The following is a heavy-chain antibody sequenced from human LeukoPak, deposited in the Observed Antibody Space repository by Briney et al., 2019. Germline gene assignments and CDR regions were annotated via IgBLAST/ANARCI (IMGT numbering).Heavy chain of an antibody. D-gene: IGHD1-1*01. V-gene: IGHV1-69*04. Sequence: SVKVSCKASGDTFISYAISWVRQAPGQGLEWMGRIIPILGIANSAQKFRGRVTITADKSTSTAYIELSSLRSEDAAVYYCARELMRVQTYFDYWGQGTRVTVS. J-gene: IGHJ4*02. CDR3: ARELMRVQTYFDY. CDR2: IIPILGIA. CDR1: GDTFISYA.